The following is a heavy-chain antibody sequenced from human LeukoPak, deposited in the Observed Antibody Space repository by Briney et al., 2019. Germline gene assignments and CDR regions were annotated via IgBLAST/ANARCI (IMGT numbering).Heavy chain of an antibody. CDR3: AKVRGFRLWLIDY. D-gene: IGHD5-18*01. CDR1: GFTFSSYA. V-gene: IGHV3-23*01. CDR2: ISGSGGST. J-gene: IGHJ4*02. Sequence: PGGSLRLSCAASGFTFSSYAMSWVRQAPGKGLEWVSAISGSGGSTYYADSVKGRLTISRDNSKNTLYLQMNSLRAEDTAVYYCAKVRGFRLWLIDYWGQGTLVTVSS.